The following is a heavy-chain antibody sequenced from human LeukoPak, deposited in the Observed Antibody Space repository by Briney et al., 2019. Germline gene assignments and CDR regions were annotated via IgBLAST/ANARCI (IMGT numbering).Heavy chain of an antibody. CDR2: IIPIFGTA. D-gene: IGHD4-17*01. V-gene: IGHV1-69*13. CDR3: ARDPGDYGDYLLDY. Sequence: SVKVSCKASGGTFSSYAISWVRQAPGQGLEWMGGIIPIFGTANYAQKFQGRVTITADESTSTAYMELSSLRSENTAVYYCARDPGDYGDYLLDYWGQGTLVTVSS. J-gene: IGHJ4*02. CDR1: GGTFSSYA.